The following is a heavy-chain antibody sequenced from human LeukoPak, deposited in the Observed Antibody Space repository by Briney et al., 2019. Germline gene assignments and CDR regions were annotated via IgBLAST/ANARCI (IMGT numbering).Heavy chain of an antibody. D-gene: IGHD2-2*01. V-gene: IGHV1-46*01. CDR1: GYTFTSYY. CDR3: ARELLVGYCSSTSCFNFDY. J-gene: IGHJ4*02. Sequence: GASVKVSCKASGYTFTSYYMHWVRQAPGQGLEWMGIINPSGGSTSYAQKFQGRVTMTRDTSTSTVYMKLSSLRSEDTAVYYCARELLVGYCSSTSCFNFDYWGQGTLVTVSS. CDR2: INPSGGST.